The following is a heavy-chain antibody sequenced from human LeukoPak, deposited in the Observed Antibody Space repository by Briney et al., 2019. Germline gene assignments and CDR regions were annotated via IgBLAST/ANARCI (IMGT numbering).Heavy chain of an antibody. CDR3: ARATYYYDSSGYYHFDY. D-gene: IGHD3-22*01. J-gene: IGHJ4*02. CDR2: IYSGGST. CDR1: GFTVSSNY. Sequence: GSLRLSCAASGFTVSSNYMSWVRQAPGKGLEWVSVIYSGGSTYYADSVKGRFTISRDNSKNTLYLQMNSLRAEDTAVYYCARATYYYDSSGYYHFDYWGQGTLVTVSS. V-gene: IGHV3-53*01.